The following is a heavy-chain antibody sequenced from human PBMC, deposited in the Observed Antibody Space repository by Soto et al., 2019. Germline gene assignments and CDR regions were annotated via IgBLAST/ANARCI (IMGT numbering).Heavy chain of an antibody. V-gene: IGHV4-59*01. Sequence: QVQLQESGPGLVKPSETLSLTCTVSGDSISSYYWSWIRQLPGKGLEWSGYIYNSGSTKYNASLKSRVTISVDTSKIQFSLKLSSVTAADTAVYFCASSMRVACDIWGQGTVVTVSS. CDR3: ASSMRVACDI. J-gene: IGHJ3*02. CDR2: IYNSGST. CDR1: GDSISSYY.